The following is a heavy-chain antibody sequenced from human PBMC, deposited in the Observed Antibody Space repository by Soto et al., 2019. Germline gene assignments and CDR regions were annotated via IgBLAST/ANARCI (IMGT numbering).Heavy chain of an antibody. CDR3: ASPTPDCGGYCSLGL. D-gene: IGHD2-21*02. CDR2: IIPIFGTA. J-gene: IGHJ4*02. Sequence: QVQLVQSGAEVKKPGTSVKVSCKATGGTFSSYAISWVRQAPGQGLEWMGGIIPIFGTANYAQKFQGRVTITADESTSTAYMELSSLRSEDTAVYYCASPTPDCGGYCSLGLWGQGTLVTVSS. CDR1: GGTFSSYA. V-gene: IGHV1-69*01.